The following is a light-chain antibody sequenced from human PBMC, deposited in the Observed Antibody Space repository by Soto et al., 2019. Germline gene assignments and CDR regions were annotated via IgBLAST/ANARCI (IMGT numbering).Light chain of an antibody. V-gene: IGLV2-14*03. J-gene: IGLJ1*01. Sequence: QSVLTQPASLSGSPGQSITISCAGTSTDVGGYNYVSWYQHHPGKAPKLMIYDVSDRPSGVSNRFSGSKSGNTASLTISGLQAEDEDDYYCTSYTRSSTYVFGTGTKLTVL. CDR3: TSYTRSSTYV. CDR2: DVS. CDR1: STDVGGYNY.